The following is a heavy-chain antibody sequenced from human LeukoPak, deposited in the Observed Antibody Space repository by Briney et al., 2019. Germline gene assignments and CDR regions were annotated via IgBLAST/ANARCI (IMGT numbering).Heavy chain of an antibody. CDR2: IYPGDSDI. CDR3: ARQVLRYFDWSGYYYYMDV. J-gene: IGHJ6*03. Sequence: GESLKISCKASGYSFTSHWIAWVRQMPGKGLEWMGIIYPGDSDIRYTPPFQGQVTISADKSVNTAYLQWSSLKASDTAIYYCARQVLRYFDWSGYYYYMDVWGKGTTVTVSS. CDR1: GYSFTSHW. D-gene: IGHD3-9*01. V-gene: IGHV5-51*01.